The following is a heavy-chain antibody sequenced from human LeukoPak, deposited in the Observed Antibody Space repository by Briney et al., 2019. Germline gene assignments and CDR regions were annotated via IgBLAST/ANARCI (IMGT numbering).Heavy chain of an antibody. CDR2: MNPNSGNT. D-gene: IGHD3-3*01. CDR1: GYTFTSHD. Sequence: ASVKVSCKAPGYTFTSHDINWVRQATGQGLEWMGWMNPNSGNTGYAQKFQGRVTITRNTSITTAYMELSNLTSEDTAVYYCARRHYYDFWSGRENSFDYWGQGTLVTVSS. J-gene: IGHJ4*02. V-gene: IGHV1-8*03. CDR3: ARRHYYDFWSGRENSFDY.